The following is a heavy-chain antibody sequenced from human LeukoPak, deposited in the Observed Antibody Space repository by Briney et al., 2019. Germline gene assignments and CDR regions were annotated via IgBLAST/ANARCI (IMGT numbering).Heavy chain of an antibody. J-gene: IGHJ3*02. CDR1: GGSISSYY. V-gene: IGHV4-59*08. CDR2: MYYSGNT. CDR3: ARHTLVGARNAFDI. D-gene: IGHD1-26*01. Sequence: SETLSLTCNVSGGSISSYYWSWIRQPPGKGLEWIGYMYYSGNTNYNPSLKSRVTTSVDSSKNQFSLKLSSVTAADTAVYYCARHTLVGARNAFDIWGQGIMATVSS.